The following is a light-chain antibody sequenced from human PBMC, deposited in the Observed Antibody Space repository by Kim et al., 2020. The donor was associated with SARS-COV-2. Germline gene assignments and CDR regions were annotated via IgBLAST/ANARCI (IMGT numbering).Light chain of an antibody. CDR3: QKYDSVPRS. J-gene: IGKJ2*03. Sequence: SASGGNRVTITCRAMHGLSNYLAWYQQKPGRVPKLLIYAAFTLQSGVPSRFSGSGSGTDFTLTINSLQPEDVATYYCQKYDSVPRSFGQGTKLEI. V-gene: IGKV1-27*01. CDR2: AAF. CDR1: HGLSNY.